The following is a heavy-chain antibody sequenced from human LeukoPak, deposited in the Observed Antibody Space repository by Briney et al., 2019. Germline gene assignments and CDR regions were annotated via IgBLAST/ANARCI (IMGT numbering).Heavy chain of an antibody. CDR3: ARFEFTASSSSGWFDP. CDR1: GGSISSYY. J-gene: IGHJ5*02. CDR2: IYYSGST. D-gene: IGHD6-6*01. Sequence: SETLSLTCTVSGGSISSYYWSWIRQPPGKGLEWIGYIYYSGSTNYNPSLKSRVTISVDTSKNQFSLKLSSVTAADTAVYYCARFEFTASSSSGWFDPWGQGTLVTVSS. V-gene: IGHV4-59*01.